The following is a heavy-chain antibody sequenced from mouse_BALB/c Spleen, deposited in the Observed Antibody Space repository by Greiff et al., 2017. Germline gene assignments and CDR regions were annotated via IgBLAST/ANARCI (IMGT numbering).Heavy chain of an antibody. J-gene: IGHJ1*01. CDR1: GYTFTSYW. CDR3: ASHYYGSSYCYFDV. V-gene: IGHV1-7*01. Sequence: QVQLQQSGAELAKPGASVKMSCKASGYTFTSYWMHWVKQRPGQGLEWIGYINPSTGYTEYNQKFKDKATLTADKSSSTAYMQLSSLTSEDSAVYYCASHYYGSSYCYFDVWGAGTTVTVSS. CDR2: INPSTGYT. D-gene: IGHD1-1*01.